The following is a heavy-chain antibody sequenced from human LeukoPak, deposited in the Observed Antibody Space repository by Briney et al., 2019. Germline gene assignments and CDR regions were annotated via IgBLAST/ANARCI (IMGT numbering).Heavy chain of an antibody. Sequence: SETLSLTCAVYGVSFSGYYWSWIRQPPGKGLEWLGEINHSGSTNYNPSLKSRVTISVDTSKNQFSLKLSSVTAADTAVYYCARGWSKDVRLRPGRYYMDVWGKGTTVTVSS. CDR2: INHSGST. CDR1: GVSFSGYY. V-gene: IGHV4-34*01. CDR3: ARGWSKDVRLRPGRYYMDV. J-gene: IGHJ6*03. D-gene: IGHD4-17*01.